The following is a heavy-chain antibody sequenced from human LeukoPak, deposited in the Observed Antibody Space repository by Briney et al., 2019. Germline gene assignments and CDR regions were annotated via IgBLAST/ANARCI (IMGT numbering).Heavy chain of an antibody. J-gene: IGHJ4*02. CDR1: GFTFSTYA. CDR2: TSASGGST. V-gene: IGHV3-23*01. D-gene: IGHD3-10*01. Sequence: GGSLRLSCAASGFTFSTYAMSWVRHVTGKGLEWVAATSASGGSTYYADSVKDRFTISRDNSKTTLNLQMNSLRAEDTAVYYCAKDRRDEAYGSGGADYFDYWGQGTLVTVSS. CDR3: AKDRRDEAYGSGGADYFDY.